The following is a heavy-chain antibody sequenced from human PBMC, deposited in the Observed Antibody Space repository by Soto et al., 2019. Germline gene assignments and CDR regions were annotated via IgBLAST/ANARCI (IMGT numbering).Heavy chain of an antibody. J-gene: IGHJ4*02. V-gene: IGHV4-34*01. Sequence: QVQLQQWGAGLLKPSETLSLTCAVYGGSFSGYTWNWIRQSPGKGLEWIGEINPSGSPNYNPSLNSRVTISLDTSENQYSLKLTSVTAADTAVYYCARGLPPAYWGQGTLVTVSS. CDR1: GGSFSGYT. CDR3: ARGLPPAY. CDR2: INPSGSP.